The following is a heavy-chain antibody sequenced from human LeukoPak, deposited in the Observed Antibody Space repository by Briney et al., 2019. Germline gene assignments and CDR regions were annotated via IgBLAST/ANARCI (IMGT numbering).Heavy chain of an antibody. CDR1: GGSISSGSYY. CDR3: ARVREVNDAFDI. V-gene: IGHV4-61*02. CDR2: IYTSGST. D-gene: IGHD1-26*01. Sequence: PSQTLSLTCTVSGGSISSGSYYWSWIRQPAGKGLEWIGRIYTSGSTNYNPSLKSRVTISVDTSKNQFSLKLSSVTAADTAVYYCARVREVNDAFDIWGQGTMVTVSS. J-gene: IGHJ3*02.